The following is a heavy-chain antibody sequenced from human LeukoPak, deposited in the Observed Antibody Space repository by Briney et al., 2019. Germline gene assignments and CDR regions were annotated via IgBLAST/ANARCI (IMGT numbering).Heavy chain of an antibody. V-gene: IGHV4-34*01. D-gene: IGHD5-18*01. CDR3: ARAPWRYSYGYNY. Sequence: SETLSLTCAVYGGSFSGYYWSWIRQPPGKGLEWIGEINHSGSTNYNPSLKSRVTISVDTSKNQFSLRLSSVTAADTAVYYCARAPWRYSYGYNYWGQGTLVTVSS. J-gene: IGHJ4*02. CDR2: INHSGST. CDR1: GGSFSGYY.